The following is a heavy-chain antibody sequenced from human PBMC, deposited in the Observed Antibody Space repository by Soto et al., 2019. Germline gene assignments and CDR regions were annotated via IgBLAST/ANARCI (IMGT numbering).Heavy chain of an antibody. CDR1: GYSFTSYW. D-gene: IGHD3-9*01. J-gene: IGHJ3*02. Sequence: PGESLKISCKGSGYSFTSYWIGWGRQMHGKGLEWMGIIYPGDSDNRYSPSFQGQVTISADKSISTAYLQCSSLKASDTAMYYCARQDYDILTGPDAFDIWGQGTMVTVSS. CDR3: ARQDYDILTGPDAFDI. V-gene: IGHV5-51*01. CDR2: IYPGDSDN.